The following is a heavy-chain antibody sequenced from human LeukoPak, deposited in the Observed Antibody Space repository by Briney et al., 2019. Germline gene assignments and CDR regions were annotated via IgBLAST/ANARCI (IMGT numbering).Heavy chain of an antibody. Sequence: GGSLRLSCAASGFTFSSYWMSWVRQAPGKGLESVANIKQDGSEKYYVDSVKGRFTISRDNAKNSLYLQMNSLRAEDTAVYYCARDGGSGSYYNDYWGQGTLVTVSS. CDR2: IKQDGSEK. V-gene: IGHV3-7*01. CDR3: ARDGGSGSYYNDY. D-gene: IGHD3-10*01. CDR1: GFTFSSYW. J-gene: IGHJ4*02.